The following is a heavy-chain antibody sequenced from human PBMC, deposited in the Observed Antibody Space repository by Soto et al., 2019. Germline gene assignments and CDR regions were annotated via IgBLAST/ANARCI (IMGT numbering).Heavy chain of an antibody. CDR2: INNNGATT. D-gene: IGHD1-1*01. Sequence: EVQLVESGGGLVQPGGSLRLSCAGSGFSFSTYSIHWVRQAPGKGPEYVAVINNNGATTYYADSVKGRFTISRDNSKNTAFLQMGSLRDEDMAVYFCAREAGTPGLWYFDLWGRGTLVTVSS. J-gene: IGHJ2*01. V-gene: IGHV3-64*07. CDR1: GFSFSTYS. CDR3: AREAGTPGLWYFDL.